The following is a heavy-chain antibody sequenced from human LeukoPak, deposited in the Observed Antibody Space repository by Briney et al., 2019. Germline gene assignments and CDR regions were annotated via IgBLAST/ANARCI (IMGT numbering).Heavy chain of an antibody. D-gene: IGHD2-15*01. V-gene: IGHV1-46*01. J-gene: IGHJ4*02. CDR2: INPSGGST. Sequence: ASVKVSCKASGYTFTSYYMHWVRQAPGQGLEWMGIINPSGGSTSYAQKFQGRVTMTRDTSTSTVYMELSSLRSEDTAVYYCAREGYCSGGSCYSGAPFDYWGQGTLVTVSS. CDR3: AREGYCSGGSCYSGAPFDY. CDR1: GYTFTSYY.